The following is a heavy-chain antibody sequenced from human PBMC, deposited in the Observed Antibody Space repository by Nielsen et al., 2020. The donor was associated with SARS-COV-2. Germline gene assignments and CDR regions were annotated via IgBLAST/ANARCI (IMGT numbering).Heavy chain of an antibody. CDR3: ARAYGSGTYCQGA. D-gene: IGHD3-10*01. J-gene: IGHJ5*02. Sequence: GESLKISCVVSGFSFRSYGMHWVRQAPGKGLEWVAAISYDGIIKYNGDSVKGRFAISRDNSKNTLYLQMNSLRVEDTAVYYCARAYGSGTYCQGAWGQGTLVTVSS. CDR1: GFSFRSYG. CDR2: ISYDGIIK. V-gene: IGHV3-33*05.